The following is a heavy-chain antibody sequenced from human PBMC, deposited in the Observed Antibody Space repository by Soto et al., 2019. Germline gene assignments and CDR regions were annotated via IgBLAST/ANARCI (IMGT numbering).Heavy chain of an antibody. V-gene: IGHV4-61*08. J-gene: IGHJ4*02. Sequence: SETLSLTCPVSGGPVDSRGYYWTWIRQPPGKILEWIGYIYYSGSTIYNPSLRGRVTMSLDTSNNQFSLKLNSVTAADTAVYYCARINWYGTSWYYFDYWGQGTLVTVS. D-gene: IGHD6-13*01. CDR3: ARINWYGTSWYYFDY. CDR1: GGPVDSRGYY. CDR2: IYYSGST.